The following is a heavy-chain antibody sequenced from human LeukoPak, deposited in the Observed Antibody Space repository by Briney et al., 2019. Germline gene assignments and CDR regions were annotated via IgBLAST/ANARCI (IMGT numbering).Heavy chain of an antibody. V-gene: IGHV4-38-2*02. Sequence: SETLSLTCTVSGYSISSGYYWGWIRQPPGKGLEWIGSIYHSGSTYYNPSLKSRVTISVDTSKNQFSLKLSSVTAADTAVYYCARSTYYYDSSGDHAFDIWGQGTMVTVSS. CDR1: GYSISSGYY. CDR3: ARSTYYYDSSGDHAFDI. CDR2: IYHSGST. J-gene: IGHJ3*02. D-gene: IGHD3-22*01.